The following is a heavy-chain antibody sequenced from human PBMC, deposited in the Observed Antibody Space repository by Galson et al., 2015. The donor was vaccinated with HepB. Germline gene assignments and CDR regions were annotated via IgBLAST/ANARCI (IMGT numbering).Heavy chain of an antibody. Sequence: SLRLSCAASGFTVSSNYMSWVRQAPGKGLEWVSVIYSGGSTYYADSVEGIFTISRDNSKNTLYLQMDSLRAEDTAVFYCASALLSLRIAVAGPVYGMDVWGQGTTVTVSS. V-gene: IGHV3-66*01. D-gene: IGHD6-19*01. CDR1: GFTVSSNY. CDR2: IYSGGST. CDR3: ASALLSLRIAVAGPVYGMDV. J-gene: IGHJ6*02.